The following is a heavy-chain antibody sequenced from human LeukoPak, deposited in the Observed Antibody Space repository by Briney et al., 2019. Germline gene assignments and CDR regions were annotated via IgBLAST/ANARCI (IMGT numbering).Heavy chain of an antibody. Sequence: SQTLSLTCAISGDSVSSNTAAWNWIRRSPSRGLEWLGRTYYRSTWLYDYALSLKSRININPDTSKNQFSLHLNSVTPEDTAVYYCVRDGEGGLDYFDYWGRGTLVTVSS. D-gene: IGHD3-16*01. CDR2: TYYRSTWLY. V-gene: IGHV6-1*01. CDR1: GDSVSSNTAA. CDR3: VRDGEGGLDYFDY. J-gene: IGHJ4*02.